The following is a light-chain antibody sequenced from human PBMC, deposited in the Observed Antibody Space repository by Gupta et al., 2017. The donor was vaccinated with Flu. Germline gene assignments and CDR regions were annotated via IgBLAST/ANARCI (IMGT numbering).Light chain of an antibody. CDR2: DKK. V-gene: IGLV3-19*01. Sequence: KGSIKGEGGSSGRDNEIWYHQKPEEAPSLLIYDKKIRHRGSAERVSSSNSGDTAALTITAAQAEEEAAYYCQSRDSTNSNKEVFGGGTKLTVL. J-gene: IGLJ2*01. CDR1: SSGRDN. CDR3: QSRDSTNSNKEV.